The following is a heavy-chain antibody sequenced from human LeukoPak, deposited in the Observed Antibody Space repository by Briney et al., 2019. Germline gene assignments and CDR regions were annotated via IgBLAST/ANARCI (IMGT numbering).Heavy chain of an antibody. CDR3: ARQYYDFWSGSPFDY. CDR1: GYSFTSYW. CDR2: IYPGDSDT. Sequence: GESLKISCKGSGYSFTSYWIGWVRQMPGKGLEWMGIIYPGDSDTRYSPSFQGQVTISADKSISTAYLQWSSLKASDTAMYYCARQYYDFWSGSPFDYWGQGTLVTVSS. J-gene: IGHJ4*02. V-gene: IGHV5-51*01. D-gene: IGHD3-3*01.